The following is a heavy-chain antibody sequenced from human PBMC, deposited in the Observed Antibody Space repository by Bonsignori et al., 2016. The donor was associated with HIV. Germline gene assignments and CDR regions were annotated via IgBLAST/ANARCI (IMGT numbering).Heavy chain of an antibody. Sequence: WIRQPPGKGLEWIGYIYQGRSTYYESSLKSRLTISGDTSKNQFSLSLSSVTAADTAVYFCARDSENYDSANYRYQYYFDYWGQGALVTVSS. CDR3: ARDSENYDSANYRYQYYFDY. J-gene: IGHJ4*02. CDR2: IYQGRST. V-gene: IGHV4-30-2*05. D-gene: IGHD3-22*01.